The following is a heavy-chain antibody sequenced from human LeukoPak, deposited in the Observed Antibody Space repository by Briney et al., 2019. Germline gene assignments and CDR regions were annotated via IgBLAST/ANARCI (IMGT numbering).Heavy chain of an antibody. V-gene: IGHV3-9*03. Sequence: GGSLRLSCAASGFTFDDYAMHWVRQAPGKGLEWVSGISWNSGSIGYADSVKGRFTISRDNAKNSLYLQMNSLRAEDMALYYCAKGSGLLTGCFDPWGQGTLVTVSS. CDR3: AKGSGLLTGCFDP. D-gene: IGHD4/OR15-4a*01. CDR2: ISWNSGSI. CDR1: GFTFDDYA. J-gene: IGHJ5*02.